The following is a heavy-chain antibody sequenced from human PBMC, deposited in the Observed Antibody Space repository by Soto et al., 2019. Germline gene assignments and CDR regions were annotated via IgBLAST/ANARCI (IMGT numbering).Heavy chain of an antibody. CDR1: GFTFSNAW. D-gene: IGHD2-15*01. Sequence: GGSLRLSCAASGFTFSNAWMNWVRQAPGKGLEWVGRIKSKTDGGTTDYTAPVKGRFTSSRDDSKNTLYLQMNSLKTEDTAMYYCTTDYCSGGSCYVSWFDPWGQLTLVTVSS. J-gene: IGHJ5*01. CDR3: TTDYCSGGSCYVSWFDP. CDR2: IKSKTDGGTT. V-gene: IGHV3-15*07.